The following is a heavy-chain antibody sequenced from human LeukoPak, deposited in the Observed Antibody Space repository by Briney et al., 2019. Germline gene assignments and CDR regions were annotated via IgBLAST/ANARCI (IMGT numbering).Heavy chain of an antibody. V-gene: IGHV1-2*06. Sequence: ASVKVSCKASGYTFTGYYMHWVRQAPGQGLECMGRINPNSGGTNYAQKFQGRVTMTRDTSISTAYMELSRLRSDDTAVYYCARDAAVAVSIYYYYYYMDVWGKGTTVTVSS. CDR3: ARDAAVAVSIYYYYYYMDV. CDR1: GYTFTGYY. CDR2: INPNSGGT. D-gene: IGHD2-21*01. J-gene: IGHJ6*03.